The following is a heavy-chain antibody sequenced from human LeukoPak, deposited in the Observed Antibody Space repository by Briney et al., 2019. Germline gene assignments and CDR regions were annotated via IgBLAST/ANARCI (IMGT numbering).Heavy chain of an antibody. CDR1: VGSISSSSYY. J-gene: IGHJ2*01. Sequence: SETLSLTCTVSVGSISSSSYYWGWIRQPPGKGLEWIGSIYYSGSTYYNPSLKSRVTISVDTSKNQFSLKLSSVTAADTAVYYCARDSDYDFWSGYRSYWYFDLWGRGTLVTVSS. CDR2: IYYSGST. V-gene: IGHV4-39*02. CDR3: ARDSDYDFWSGYRSYWYFDL. D-gene: IGHD3-3*01.